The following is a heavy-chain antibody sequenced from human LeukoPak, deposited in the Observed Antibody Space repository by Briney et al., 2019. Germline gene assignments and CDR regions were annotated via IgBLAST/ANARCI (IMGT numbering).Heavy chain of an antibody. V-gene: IGHV4-59*01. Sequence: PSETLSLTCSVSGAPISSYYWSWIRQPPGKGLEWIGYIYYSGSTNYNPSLKSRVTISVDTSKNQFSLKLSSVTAADTAVYYCARDQWEFDYWGQGTLVTVSS. CDR1: GAPISSYY. CDR2: IYYSGST. J-gene: IGHJ4*02. D-gene: IGHD1-26*01. CDR3: ARDQWEFDY.